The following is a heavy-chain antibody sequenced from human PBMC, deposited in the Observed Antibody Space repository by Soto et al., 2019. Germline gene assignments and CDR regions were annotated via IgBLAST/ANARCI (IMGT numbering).Heavy chain of an antibody. V-gene: IGHV1-69*08. CDR1: GGTFSRYS. CDR3: AREDRDRETGLVPAAIDGMDV. D-gene: IGHD2-2*01. CDR2: IIPVFGIA. Sequence: QVQLVQSGAEVKKPGSSVKVSCKASGGTFSRYSFTWVRQAPGHGLEWMGRIIPVFGIASYAQKFQGRVTITEDKSTSTAYMELSSLRSGDTAVYYCAREDRDRETGLVPAAIDGMDVWGQGTTVTVSS. J-gene: IGHJ6*02.